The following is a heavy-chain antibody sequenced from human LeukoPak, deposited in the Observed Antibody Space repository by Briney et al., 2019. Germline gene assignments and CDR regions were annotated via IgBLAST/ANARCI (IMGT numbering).Heavy chain of an antibody. V-gene: IGHV3-7*01. CDR1: GFTFSSYW. Sequence: GGSLRLSCAASGFTFSSYWMSWVRQAPGKGLEWVANIKQDGSEKYYVDPVKGRFTISRDNAKNSLYLQMNSLRAEDTAVYYCARGIGGYSGYDVTTYFDYWGQGTLVTVSS. D-gene: IGHD5-12*01. J-gene: IGHJ4*02. CDR3: ARGIGGYSGYDVTTYFDY. CDR2: IKQDGSEK.